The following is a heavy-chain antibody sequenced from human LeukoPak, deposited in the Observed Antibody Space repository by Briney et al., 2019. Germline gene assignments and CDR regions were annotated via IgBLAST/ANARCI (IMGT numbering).Heavy chain of an antibody. CDR1: GFTFNNYG. Sequence: ASVKVSCKASGFTFNNYGISWARQAPGQGLVWMGWISAYNGDTHYAQKFQGRVTLTTDTSTRTAYMELRSLRSDDTAMYYCARMMTSSHAFDIWGQGTMVTVSS. V-gene: IGHV1-18*01. J-gene: IGHJ3*02. CDR3: ARMMTSSHAFDI. D-gene: IGHD2-2*01. CDR2: ISAYNGDT.